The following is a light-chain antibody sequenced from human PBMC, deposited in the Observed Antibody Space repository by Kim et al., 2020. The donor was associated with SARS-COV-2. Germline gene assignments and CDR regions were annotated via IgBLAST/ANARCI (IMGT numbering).Light chain of an antibody. CDR2: GKN. Sequence: WGQTVRITCQEDSLRSYYASWYQQKPGQAPVLVIYGKNNRPSGIPDRFSGSSSGNTASLTITGAQAEDEADYYCNSRDSSGNFVVFGGGTQLTVL. J-gene: IGLJ2*01. V-gene: IGLV3-19*01. CDR3: NSRDSSGNFVV. CDR1: SLRSYY.